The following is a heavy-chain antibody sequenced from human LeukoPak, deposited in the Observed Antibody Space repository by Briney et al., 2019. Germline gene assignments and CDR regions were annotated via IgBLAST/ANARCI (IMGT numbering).Heavy chain of an antibody. CDR3: ARVTVAGVSFDY. J-gene: IGHJ4*02. CDR1: GGTFSSYA. CDR2: IIPIFGTA. D-gene: IGHD6-19*01. Sequence: SVKVSCKASGGTFSSYAISWVRQAPGQGLEWMGGIIPIFGTANYAQKLQGRVTMTTDTSTSTAYMELRSLRSDDTAVYYCARVTVAGVSFDYWGQGTLVTVSS. V-gene: IGHV1-69*05.